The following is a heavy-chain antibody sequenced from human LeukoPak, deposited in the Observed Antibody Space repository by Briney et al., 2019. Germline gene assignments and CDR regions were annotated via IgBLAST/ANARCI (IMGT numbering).Heavy chain of an antibody. V-gene: IGHV3-7*01. J-gene: IGHJ4*02. CDR1: GFTFSSYG. CDR2: INQDGSET. CDR3: AREWSSLFDY. D-gene: IGHD2-15*01. Sequence: GGSLRLSCAASGFTFSSYGMHWVRQAPGKGLEWVANINQDGSETYYVDSVKGRFTISRDNAKNSLYLQMNSLRADDTAVYYCAREWSSLFDYWGQGTLVTVSS.